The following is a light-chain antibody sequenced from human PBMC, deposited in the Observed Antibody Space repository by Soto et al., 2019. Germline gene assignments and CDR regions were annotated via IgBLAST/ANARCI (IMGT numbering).Light chain of an antibody. Sequence: EIVLTQSPATLPLSPGERATLSCTASQSVTSSCLAWYQRKPGQAPRLLIHTTSTRATDIPDRFSGSGSGTDFTLTIRRLQPEDFAVYFCQQCGGSPLFSFGPGTRVDI. J-gene: IGKJ3*01. V-gene: IGKV3-20*01. CDR1: QSVTSSC. CDR2: TTS. CDR3: QQCGGSPLFS.